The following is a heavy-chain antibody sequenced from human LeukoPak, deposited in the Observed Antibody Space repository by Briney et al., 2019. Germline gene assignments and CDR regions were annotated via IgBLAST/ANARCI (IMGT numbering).Heavy chain of an antibody. Sequence: SVKVPCKASGGTFSSYAISWVRQAPGQGLEWMGGIIPIFGTANYAQKFQGRVTITADKSTSTAYMELSSLRSEDTAVYYCARETRGGYYDSSGYDNFDYWGQGTLVTVSS. D-gene: IGHD3-22*01. J-gene: IGHJ4*02. CDR2: IIPIFGTA. CDR1: GGTFSSYA. V-gene: IGHV1-69*06. CDR3: ARETRGGYYDSSGYDNFDY.